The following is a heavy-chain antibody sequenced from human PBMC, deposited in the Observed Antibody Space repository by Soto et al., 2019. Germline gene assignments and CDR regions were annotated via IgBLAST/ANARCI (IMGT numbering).Heavy chain of an antibody. Sequence: QVQLQESGPGLVKPSGTLSLTCAVSGGSISSSNWWSGVRQPPGKRLEWIGEIYHSGSTNYNPSLRSRVTISVDKSKNQFSLKLSSVPAADTAVYYCARAGGGTTSYYDGMDVWGQGTPVTVSS. D-gene: IGHD3-16*01. V-gene: IGHV4-4*02. CDR2: IYHSGST. CDR3: ARAGGGTTSYYDGMDV. J-gene: IGHJ6*01. CDR1: GGSISSSNW.